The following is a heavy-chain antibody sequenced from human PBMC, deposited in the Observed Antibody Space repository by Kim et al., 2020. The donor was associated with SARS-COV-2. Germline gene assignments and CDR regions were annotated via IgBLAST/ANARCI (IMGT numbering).Heavy chain of an antibody. V-gene: IGHV1-69*13. CDR2: IIPIFGTA. CDR1: GGTFSSYA. D-gene: IGHD1-26*01. CDR3: ARGEVGELPRSPLYYYYGMDV. J-gene: IGHJ6*02. Sequence: SVKVSCKASGGTFSSYAISWVRQAPGQGLEWMGGIIPIFGTANYAQKFQGRVTITADESTSTAYMELSSLRSEDTAVYYCARGEVGELPRSPLYYYYGMDVWGQGTTVTVSS.